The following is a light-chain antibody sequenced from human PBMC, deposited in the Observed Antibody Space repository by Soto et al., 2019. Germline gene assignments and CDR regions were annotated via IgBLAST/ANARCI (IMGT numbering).Light chain of an antibody. Sequence: DILMTQSPSTLSASVGDSVSITCRASQSISSWLAWYQQKPGKAPKLLIYDASSLESGVPSRFSGSGSGTEFTLTISSLQPDDFATYYCQQYNSYSRTFGQGTKVDIK. CDR1: QSISSW. V-gene: IGKV1-5*01. CDR3: QQYNSYSRT. J-gene: IGKJ1*01. CDR2: DAS.